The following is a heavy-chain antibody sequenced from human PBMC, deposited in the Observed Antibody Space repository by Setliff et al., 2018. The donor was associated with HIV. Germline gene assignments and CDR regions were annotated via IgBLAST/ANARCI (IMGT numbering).Heavy chain of an antibody. J-gene: IGHJ6*03. V-gene: IGHV4-38-2*01. CDR1: GYSISSGYY. Sequence: PSETLSLTCAVSGYSISSGYYWGWIRQPPGKGLEWIGSIYHSGSTYDSPSLKSRVTISVDTSNNQFSLTLSSVTAADTAVYYCARGVLITKRVTQTGGYYYYTDVWGKGTTVTVSS. CDR2: IYHSGST. CDR3: ARGVLITKRVTQTGGYYYYTDV. D-gene: IGHD2-21*02.